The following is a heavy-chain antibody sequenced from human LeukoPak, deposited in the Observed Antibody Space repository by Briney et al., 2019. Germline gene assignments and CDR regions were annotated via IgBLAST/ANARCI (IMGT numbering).Heavy chain of an antibody. CDR2: ISHSGST. V-gene: IGHV4-30-2*01. Sequence: SQTLSLTCAVSGDSLSSGVYSWNWIRQPPGKGLEWIGHISHSGSTYYNPSLKSRVTISVDRSKNQFSLKLTSVTAADTAVYYCARGDVIVHYFDYWGQGTLVTVSS. J-gene: IGHJ4*02. CDR3: ARGDVIVHYFDY. CDR1: GDSLSSGVYS. D-gene: IGHD3-22*01.